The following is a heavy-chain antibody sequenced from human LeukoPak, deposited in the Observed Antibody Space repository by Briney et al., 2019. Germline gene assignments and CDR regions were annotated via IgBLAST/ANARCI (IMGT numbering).Heavy chain of an antibody. Sequence: SETLSLTCTVSGYSISSGYYWGWIRQPPGKGLEWVGSIYHSGSTYYNPSLKSRVTMSVDASKDQFSLKLSSVTAADTAVYYCARVPPFSGWGRWYYFDYWGQGTLVTVSS. V-gene: IGHV4-38-2*02. CDR3: ARVPPFSGWGRWYYFDY. CDR1: GYSISSGYY. J-gene: IGHJ4*02. CDR2: IYHSGST. D-gene: IGHD6-19*01.